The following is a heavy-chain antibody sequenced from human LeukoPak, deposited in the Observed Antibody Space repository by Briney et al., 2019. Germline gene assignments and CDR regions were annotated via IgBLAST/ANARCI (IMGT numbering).Heavy chain of an antibody. V-gene: IGHV4-4*07. CDR3: ARMSSSWYLPTTYYYYGMDV. D-gene: IGHD6-13*01. CDR1: GGSISSYY. J-gene: IGHJ6*02. CDR2: IYTSGST. Sequence: SETLSLTCTVSGGSISSYYWSWIRQPAWKGLEWIGRIYTSGSTNYNPSLKSRVTMSVDTSKNQFSLKLSSVTAADTAVYYCARMSSSWYLPTTYYYYGMDVWGQGTTVTVSS.